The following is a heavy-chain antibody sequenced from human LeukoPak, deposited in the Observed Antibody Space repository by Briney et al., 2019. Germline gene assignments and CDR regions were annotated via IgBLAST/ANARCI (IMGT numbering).Heavy chain of an antibody. J-gene: IGHJ4*02. Sequence: KPSETLSLTCAVYGGSFSGYYWSWIRQPPGKGLEWIGEINHSGSTNYNPSLKSRVTISVDTSENQFSLKLSSVTAADTAVYYCARDRNWNFDYWGQGTLVTVSS. CDR2: INHSGST. D-gene: IGHD1-20*01. CDR1: GGSFSGYY. V-gene: IGHV4-34*01. CDR3: ARDRNWNFDY.